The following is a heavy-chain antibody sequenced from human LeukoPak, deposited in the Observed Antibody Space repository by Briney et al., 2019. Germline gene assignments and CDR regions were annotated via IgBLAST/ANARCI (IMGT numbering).Heavy chain of an antibody. J-gene: IGHJ6*02. CDR3: ARDCEVQDFRWSTTYYYYGMDV. D-gene: IGHD1-1*01. CDR2: ISAYNGNT. CDR1: GYTFTSYG. V-gene: IGHV1-18*01. Sequence: EASVKVSCKASGYTFTSYGISWVRQAPGQGLEWMGWISAYNGNTNYAQKLQGRVTMTTDTSTSTAYMELRSLRSDDTAVYYCARDCEVQDFRWSTTYYYYGMDVWGQGTTVTVSS.